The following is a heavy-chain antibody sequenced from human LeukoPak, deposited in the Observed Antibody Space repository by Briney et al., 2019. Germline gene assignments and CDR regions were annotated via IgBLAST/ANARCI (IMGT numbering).Heavy chain of an antibody. Sequence: SGPTLFNPTHTLTLTCTFSGFSVSSSGEGVAWIRQPPGKALEWPALIYWDDDKRYNPSLKSRLTITKDTSKNQVVLTMTNLDPVDTATYYCAHGHTSQWMNAFDIWGQGTMVTVSS. CDR3: AHGHTSQWMNAFDI. CDR2: IYWDDDK. J-gene: IGHJ3*02. CDR1: GFSVSSSGEG. D-gene: IGHD5-12*01. V-gene: IGHV2-5*02.